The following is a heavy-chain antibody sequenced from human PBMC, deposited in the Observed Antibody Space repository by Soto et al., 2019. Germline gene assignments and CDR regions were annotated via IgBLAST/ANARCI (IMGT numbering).Heavy chain of an antibody. J-gene: IGHJ4*02. CDR2: LSGSGGST. CDR3: AKARGEPPRFDY. Sequence: PVGSLRLSCAASGFTFSSYAMSWVRQAPGKGLEWVSALSGSGGSTYYADSVKGRFTISRDNSKNTQDLQMNTVRAEDTAIYYCAKARGEPPRFDYWGQGTLVTVSS. D-gene: IGHD3-16*01. V-gene: IGHV3-23*01. CDR1: GFTFSSYA.